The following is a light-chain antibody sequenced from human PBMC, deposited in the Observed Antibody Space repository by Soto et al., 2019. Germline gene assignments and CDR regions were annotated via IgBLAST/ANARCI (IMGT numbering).Light chain of an antibody. V-gene: IGKV3-15*01. J-gene: IGKJ1*01. CDR3: QQRTSSPPWT. CDR1: QNINNN. Sequence: EIVMTQSPATLSVSPGDRATLSCRASQNINNNLAWYQQKPGQAPRLLLSGASTRATAVPARCSGSGSGTEFTLTVSSLQSEDFATYYGQQRTSSPPWTFGQGTRVELK. CDR2: GAS.